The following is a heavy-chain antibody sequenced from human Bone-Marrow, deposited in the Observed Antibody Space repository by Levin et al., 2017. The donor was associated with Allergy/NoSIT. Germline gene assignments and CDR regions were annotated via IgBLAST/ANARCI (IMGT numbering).Heavy chain of an antibody. J-gene: IGHJ6*02. CDR3: ARGLSSIGEHLREQSPLPSV. V-gene: IGHV4-34*01. Sequence: SETLSLTCAVYNGSLSGYCWTWIRQSPGKGLGWIGEITHNGRTNYKSSLKSRVTISSDTSKNQFSLNLRSVTAAATAVYYCARGLSSIGEHLREQSPLPSVWGRGTTVTVSS. CDR2: ITHNGRT. CDR1: NGSLSGYC. D-gene: IGHD1/OR15-1a*01.